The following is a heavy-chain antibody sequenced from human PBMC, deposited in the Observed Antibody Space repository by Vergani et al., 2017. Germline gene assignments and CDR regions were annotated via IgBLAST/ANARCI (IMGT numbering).Heavy chain of an antibody. CDR2: ISSSSSYI. Sequence: EVQLVESGGGLVKPGGSLRLSCAASGFTFSSYSMNWVRQATGKGLEWVSSISSSSSYIYYADSVTGRFTISRDNAKNSLYLQMNSLRAEDTAVYYCARDHPYYDFWSGSSPYYYGMDVWGQGTTVTVSS. V-gene: IGHV3-21*01. D-gene: IGHD3-3*01. CDR3: ARDHPYYDFWSGSSPYYYGMDV. J-gene: IGHJ6*02. CDR1: GFTFSSYS.